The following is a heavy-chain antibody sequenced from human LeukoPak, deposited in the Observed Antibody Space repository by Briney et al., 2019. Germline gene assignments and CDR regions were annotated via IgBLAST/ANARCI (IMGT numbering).Heavy chain of an antibody. CDR3: TTRSGDFWSGFVN. Sequence: ASVTVSCTVSGNSLSELSIQWVRQAPGKGLECIGGFDPEEAKMVYAQNFQGRVTMTEDTSTQTAYMELSGLTSDDTAVYYCTTRSGDFWSGFVNWGQGSLVTVSS. V-gene: IGHV1-24*01. CDR1: GNSLSELS. CDR2: FDPEEAKM. D-gene: IGHD3-3*01. J-gene: IGHJ4*02.